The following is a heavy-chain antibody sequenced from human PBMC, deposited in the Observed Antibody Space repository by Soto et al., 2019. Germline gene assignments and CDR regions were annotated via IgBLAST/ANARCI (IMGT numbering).Heavy chain of an antibody. V-gene: IGHV4-30-2*01. CDR2: IYHSGST. CDR3: AREPAYDSSGYPAHFEY. J-gene: IGHJ4*02. D-gene: IGHD3-22*01. Sequence: SETLSLTCAVSGGSISSGGYSWSWIRQPPGKGLEWIGYIYHSGSTYYNPSLQSRVAISVDKSKNQFSLKLTSVTAADTAVYYCAREPAYDSSGYPAHFEYWGQGTLVTVSS. CDR1: GGSISSGGYS.